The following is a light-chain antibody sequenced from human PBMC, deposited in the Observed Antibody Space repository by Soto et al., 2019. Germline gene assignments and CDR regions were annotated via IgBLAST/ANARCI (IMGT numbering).Light chain of an antibody. CDR2: NYN. V-gene: IGLV1-44*01. Sequence: QSALTQPPSASGTPGQRVTISCSGSSSNIGSNTVNWYQQLPGTAPKLLIYNYNQRPSGVPDRFSGSKSGTSASLAISSLQSEDEADYYCASWDDSLNGRVFGGGTKLTVL. J-gene: IGLJ2*01. CDR1: SSNIGSNT. CDR3: ASWDDSLNGRV.